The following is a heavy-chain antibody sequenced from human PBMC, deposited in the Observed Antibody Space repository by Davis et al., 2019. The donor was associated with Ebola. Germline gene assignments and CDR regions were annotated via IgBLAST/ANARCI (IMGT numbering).Heavy chain of an antibody. V-gene: IGHV3-33*08. Sequence: GGSLRLSCAASGFTFSSYGMHWVRQAPGKGLEWVAVIWYDGSNKYYADSVKGRFTISRDNSKNTLYLQMNSLRAEDTAVYYCARDGNWNYVYYYYGMDVWGQGTTVTVSS. D-gene: IGHD1-7*01. CDR2: IWYDGSNK. CDR3: ARDGNWNYVYYYYGMDV. CDR1: GFTFSSYG. J-gene: IGHJ6*02.